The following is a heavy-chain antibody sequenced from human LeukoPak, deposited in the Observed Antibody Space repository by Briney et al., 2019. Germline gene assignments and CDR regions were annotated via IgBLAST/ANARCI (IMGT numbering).Heavy chain of an antibody. CDR1: GGTFISYA. Sequence: SVKVSCKASGGTFISYAISWVRQAPGQGLEWMGGIIPIFGTANYAQKFQGRVTITADESTSTAYMELSSLRSEDTAVYYCAIAYCGGDCYTDYYYGMDVWGQGTTVTVSS. CDR2: IIPIFGTA. J-gene: IGHJ6*02. CDR3: AIAYCGGDCYTDYYYGMDV. D-gene: IGHD2-21*02. V-gene: IGHV1-69*13.